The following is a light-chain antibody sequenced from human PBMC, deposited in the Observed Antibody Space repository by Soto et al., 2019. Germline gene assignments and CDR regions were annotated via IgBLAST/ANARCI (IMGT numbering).Light chain of an antibody. CDR2: EVS. CDR3: SSYTSSSNYV. V-gene: IGLV2-14*01. J-gene: IGLJ1*01. CDR1: SSDVGGYNY. Sequence: QSVLTQPASVSGSPGQSITISCTGTSSDVGGYNYVSWYQQHPGKAPKLMIYEVSNRPSGVSNRLSGSKSGNTASLTISGLQAEDEADYYCSSYTSSSNYVFGNGTKVTVL.